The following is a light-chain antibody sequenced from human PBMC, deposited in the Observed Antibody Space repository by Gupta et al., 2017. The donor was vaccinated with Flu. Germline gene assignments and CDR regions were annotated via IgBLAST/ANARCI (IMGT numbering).Light chain of an antibody. Sequence: ETALTQPPATLYLSPGERATLSCRASQSVSNYLAWYQQKPGQAPRLLLSAASNRASGIPARYTGTRPITDYTVAITGEEPEDYEAYYNHQVFGGGTK. V-gene: IGKV3-11*01. J-gene: IGKJ4*02. CDR2: AAS. CDR3: HQV. CDR1: QSVSNY.